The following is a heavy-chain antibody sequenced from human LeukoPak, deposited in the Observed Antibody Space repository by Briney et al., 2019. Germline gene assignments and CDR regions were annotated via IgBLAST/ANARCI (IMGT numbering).Heavy chain of an antibody. D-gene: IGHD6-6*01. J-gene: IGHJ4*02. CDR2: IIPIFGTA. CDR3: ARGRAARYYFDY. V-gene: IGHV1-69*06. Sequence: GASVKVSCKASGGTFSSYAISWVRQAPGQGLEWMGGIIPIFGTANYAQKFQGRVTITADKSTSTAYMELSSLRSEDTAVYYCARGRAARYYFDYWGQGTLVTVSS. CDR1: GGTFSSYA.